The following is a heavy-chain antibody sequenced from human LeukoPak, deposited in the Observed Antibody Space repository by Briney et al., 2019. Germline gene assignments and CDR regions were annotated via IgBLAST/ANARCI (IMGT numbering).Heavy chain of an antibody. J-gene: IGHJ4*02. CDR3: ARVTGYMIEDYFDY. CDR2: IYYSGST. V-gene: IGHV4-59*01. CDR1: GVSISSYY. D-gene: IGHD3-22*01. Sequence: TSETLSLTCTVSGVSISSYYWSWIRQPPGKGLEWIGYIYYSGSTDYNPSLKSRVTISVETSKNQFSLKLSSVTAADTAVYYCARVTGYMIEDYFDYWGQGTLVTVSS.